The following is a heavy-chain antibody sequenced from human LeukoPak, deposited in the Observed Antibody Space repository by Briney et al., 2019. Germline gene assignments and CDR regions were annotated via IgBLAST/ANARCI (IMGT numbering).Heavy chain of an antibody. Sequence: GESLKTSCKGSGYSFTSYWIGWVRQMPGKGLEWMGIIYPGDSDTRYSPSFQGQVTISVDKSISTAYLQWSSLKASDTAIYYCARPRSSGTGPFDYWGQGTLVTVSS. J-gene: IGHJ4*02. V-gene: IGHV5-51*01. CDR3: ARPRSSGTGPFDY. CDR1: GYSFTSYW. D-gene: IGHD3-10*01. CDR2: IYPGDSDT.